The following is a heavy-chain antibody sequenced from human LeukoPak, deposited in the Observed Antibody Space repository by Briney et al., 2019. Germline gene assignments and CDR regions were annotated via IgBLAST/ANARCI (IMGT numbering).Heavy chain of an antibody. Sequence: GGSLRLSCAASGYTFSSYAMGWVLQAPGKGLEWVSAISGSGGSTYYADSVKGRFTISRDNSKNTLYLQMSSLRAEDTAVYYCANQGYSYGSNYFDYWGQGTLVTVSS. D-gene: IGHD5-18*01. CDR2: ISGSGGST. CDR3: ANQGYSYGSNYFDY. J-gene: IGHJ4*02. V-gene: IGHV3-23*01. CDR1: GYTFSSYA.